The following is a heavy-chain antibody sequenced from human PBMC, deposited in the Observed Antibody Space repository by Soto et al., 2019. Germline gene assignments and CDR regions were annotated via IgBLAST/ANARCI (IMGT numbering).Heavy chain of an antibody. Sequence: GGSLRLSCAASGFTFSSYAISWVRQAPGKGLEWVSLISGSGGTTYYADSVKGRFTISRDNSKNTLYLQMNSLRAEDTAVYYCAKVHGSGNYHNFPDYWGQGTLVTVSS. CDR3: AKVHGSGNYHNFPDY. CDR1: GFTFSSYA. D-gene: IGHD3-10*01. CDR2: ISGSGGTT. J-gene: IGHJ4*02. V-gene: IGHV3-23*01.